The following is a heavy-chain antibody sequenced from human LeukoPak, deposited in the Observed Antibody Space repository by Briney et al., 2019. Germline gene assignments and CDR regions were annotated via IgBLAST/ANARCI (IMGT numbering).Heavy chain of an antibody. CDR1: GYTFTGYY. V-gene: IGHV1-2*06. CDR2: INPNSGGT. CDR3: ASIGYCSGGSCYRGRGPDDY. Sequence: ASVKVSCKASGYTFTGYYMHWVRQAPGQGLEWMGRINPNSGGTNYAQKFQGRVTMTRDTSISIAYMELSRLRSDDTAVYYCASIGYCSGGSCYRGRGPDDYWGQGTLVTVSS. D-gene: IGHD2-15*01. J-gene: IGHJ4*02.